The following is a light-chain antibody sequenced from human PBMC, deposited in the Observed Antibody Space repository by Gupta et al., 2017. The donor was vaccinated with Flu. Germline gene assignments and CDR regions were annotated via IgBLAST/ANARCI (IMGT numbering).Light chain of an antibody. CDR2: WAS. J-gene: IGKJ4*01. Sequence: DIVMTQSPDPLAVSLGERATINCKSSQSALYSSNNDNYLAWYQQKPSQPPKLLIFWASTRASGVPHRFSGSGSGTDFTLTISSLQAEDVAVYYCQQYDNTPPTFGGGTKVEIK. CDR3: QQYDNTPPT. V-gene: IGKV4-1*01. CDR1: QSALYSSNNDNY.